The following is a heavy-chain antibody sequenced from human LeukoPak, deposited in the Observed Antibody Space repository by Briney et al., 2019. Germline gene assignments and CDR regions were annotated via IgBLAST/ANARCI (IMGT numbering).Heavy chain of an antibody. CDR3: AKFPGIYYGSGSLTYFDY. D-gene: IGHD3-10*01. V-gene: IGHV3-23*01. J-gene: IGHJ4*02. CDR2: ISGSGGST. CDR1: GFTFSSYA. Sequence: PGGSLRLSCAASGFTFSSYAMSWVRQAPGKGLEWVSAISGSGGSTYYADSVKGRFTISRDNSKNTLYLQMNSLRAEDTAVYYCAKFPGIYYGSGSLTYFDYWGQGTLVTVSS.